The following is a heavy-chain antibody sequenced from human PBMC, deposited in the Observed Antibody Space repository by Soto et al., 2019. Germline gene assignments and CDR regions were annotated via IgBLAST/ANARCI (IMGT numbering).Heavy chain of an antibody. D-gene: IGHD6-13*01. CDR2: VESSGRT. CDR3: ARGPYSSRPSFYYYGMDV. J-gene: IGHJ6*02. Sequence: SETLSLTCTVSGDSMTKNYRSWSMTNYYYWSWIRQTPGKGLEWIGYVESSGRTEYKPSLASRVTLSLDSSQNQFSLTLRSVTTADRALYFCARGPYSSRPSFYYYGMDVWGQGTTVTVSS. CDR1: GDSMTKNYRSWSMTNYYY. V-gene: IGHV4-61*08.